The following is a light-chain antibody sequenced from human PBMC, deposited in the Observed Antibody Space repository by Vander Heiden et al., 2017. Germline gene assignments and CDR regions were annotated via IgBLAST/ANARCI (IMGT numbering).Light chain of an antibody. CDR1: SSNIGAGYD. Sequence: QSVLTQPPSVSGAPGQRVTISCTWSSSNIGAGYDVHWYQQLPGTAPKLLIYGNTDRPSGVPDRFSGSKSGTSASLAITGLQAADEADYYCQSYDSSLSVVLFGGGTKLTVL. CDR3: QSYDSSLSVVL. V-gene: IGLV1-40*01. CDR2: GNT. J-gene: IGLJ2*01.